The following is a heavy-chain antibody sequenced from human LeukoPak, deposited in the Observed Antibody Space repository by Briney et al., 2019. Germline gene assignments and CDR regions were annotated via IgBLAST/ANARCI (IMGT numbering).Heavy chain of an antibody. J-gene: IGHJ4*02. CDR2: TYYRSKWYN. Sequence: SQTLTLTCAISGDSVSSNSAAWNWIRQSPSRGLEWLGRTYYRSKWYNDYAVSVKSRITINPDTSKNQFSLQLNSVIREDTAVYYCARGSRQWTGNYFDYWGQGTLVTVSS. V-gene: IGHV6-1*01. CDR1: GDSVSSNSAA. CDR3: ARGSRQWTGNYFDY. D-gene: IGHD6-19*01.